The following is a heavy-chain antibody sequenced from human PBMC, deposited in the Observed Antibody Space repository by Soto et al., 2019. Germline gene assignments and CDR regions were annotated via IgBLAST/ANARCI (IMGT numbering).Heavy chain of an antibody. V-gene: IGHV1-18*01. J-gene: IGHJ4*02. CDR3: ARVAGTMIVVVTQDYDY. CDR1: GYTFTSYG. Sequence: GASVKVSCKASGYTFTSYGISWVRQAPGQGLEWMGWISAYNGNTNYAQKLQGRVTMTTDTSTSTAYMELRSLRSDDTAVYYCARVAGTMIVVVTQDYDYWGQGTLVTVSS. D-gene: IGHD3-22*01. CDR2: ISAYNGNT.